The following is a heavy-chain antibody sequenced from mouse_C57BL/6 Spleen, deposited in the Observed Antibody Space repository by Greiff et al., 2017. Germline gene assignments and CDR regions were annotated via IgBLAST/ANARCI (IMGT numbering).Heavy chain of an antibody. V-gene: IGHV1-54*01. D-gene: IGHD3-3*01. CDR1: GYAFTNYL. Sequence: VQLQQSGAELVRPGTSVKVSCKASGYAFTNYLIEWVKQRPGQGLEWIGVINPGSGGTNYNEKFKGKATLTADKSSSTAYMQLSSLTSEDSAVYFCARSGGTGGLDYWGQGTTLTVSS. J-gene: IGHJ2*01. CDR3: ARSGGTGGLDY. CDR2: INPGSGGT.